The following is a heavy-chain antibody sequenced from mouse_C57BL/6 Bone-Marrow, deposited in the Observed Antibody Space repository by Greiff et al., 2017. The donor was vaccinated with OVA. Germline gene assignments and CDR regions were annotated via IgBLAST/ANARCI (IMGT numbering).Heavy chain of an antibody. CDR1: GYTFTDYY. D-gene: IGHD1-1*01. J-gene: IGHJ1*03. Sequence: VQLQQSGPELVKPGASVKISCKASGYTFTDYYMNWVKQSHGKSLEWIGDINPNNGGTSYNQKFTGKATLTVDKYSSTAYMELRSLTSEDSAVYYCSRSGYYYGSSYYWYFDVWGTGTTVTVSS. V-gene: IGHV1-26*01. CDR2: INPNNGGT. CDR3: SRSGYYYGSSYYWYFDV.